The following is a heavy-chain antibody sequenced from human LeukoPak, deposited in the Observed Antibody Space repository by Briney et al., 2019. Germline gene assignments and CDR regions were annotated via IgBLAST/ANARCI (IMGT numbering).Heavy chain of an antibody. CDR3: AKPHRRFGELVYMDV. CDR2: ISSSGSTI. D-gene: IGHD3-10*01. J-gene: IGHJ6*03. CDR1: GFRFSSQW. Sequence: GGSLRLSCAASGFRFSSQWMSWVRQAPGKGLEWVSYISSSGSTIYYADSVKGRFTISRDNAKNSLYLQMNSLRAEDTAVYYCAKPHRRFGELVYMDVWGKGTTVTISS. V-gene: IGHV3-11*01.